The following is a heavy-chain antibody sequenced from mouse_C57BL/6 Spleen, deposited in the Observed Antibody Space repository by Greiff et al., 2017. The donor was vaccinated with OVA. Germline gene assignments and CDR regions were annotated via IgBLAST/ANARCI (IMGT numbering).Heavy chain of an antibody. CDR1: GYTFTSYW. Sequence: QVQLQQPGAELVKPGASVKLSCKASGYTFTSYWMHWVKQRPGQGLEWIGMIHPNSGSTNYNEKFKSKATLTVDKSSSTAYMQLRSLTSEDSAVYYCARGGYYGSSHWYFDVWGTGTTVTVSS. J-gene: IGHJ1*03. CDR3: ARGGYYGSSHWYFDV. D-gene: IGHD1-1*01. CDR2: IHPNSGST. V-gene: IGHV1-64*01.